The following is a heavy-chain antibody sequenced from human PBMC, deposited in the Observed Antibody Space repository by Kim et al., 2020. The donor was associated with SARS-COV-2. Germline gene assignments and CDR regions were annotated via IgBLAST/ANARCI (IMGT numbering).Heavy chain of an antibody. CDR1: GFTFSSYA. D-gene: IGHD2-15*01. V-gene: IGHV3-30*04. J-gene: IGHJ5*02. CDR3: ARDTTKYCSGGSCYRKNWFDP. Sequence: GGSLRLSCAASGFTFSSYAMHWVRQAPGKGLEWVAVISYDGSNKYYADSVKCRFTISRDNSKNTLYLQMNSLRAEDTAVYYCARDTTKYCSGGSCYRKNWFDPWGQGTLVTVSS. CDR2: ISYDGSNK.